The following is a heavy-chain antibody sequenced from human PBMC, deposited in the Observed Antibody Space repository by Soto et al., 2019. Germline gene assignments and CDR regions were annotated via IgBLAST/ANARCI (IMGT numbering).Heavy chain of an antibody. CDR2: INSDGSNT. V-gene: IGHV3-74*01. J-gene: IGHJ6*02. CDR3: ARHVAVATISWGTYGMDV. CDR1: GFTFSSYW. Sequence: EVQLVESGGGLVQPGGSLRLSCAASGFTFSSYWMHWVRQAPGEGLVWVSRINSDGSNTTYAHSVKGRFTTSRDNAKNTLFLQMNSLRGEDTAVYYCARHVAVATISWGTYGMDVWGQGTTVTVSS. D-gene: IGHD5-12*01.